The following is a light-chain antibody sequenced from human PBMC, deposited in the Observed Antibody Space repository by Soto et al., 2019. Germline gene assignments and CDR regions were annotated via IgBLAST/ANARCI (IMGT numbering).Light chain of an antibody. CDR3: SSYTSSSSRV. Sequence: QSALTQPASVSGSPGQSITISCTGTSSDVGGYNYVSWYQQYPGKAPKLMIYEVSNWPSGVSNRFSGSKSGNTASLSISGLQAEDEADYYCSSYTSSSSRVFGGGTKLTVL. CDR2: EVS. J-gene: IGLJ3*02. V-gene: IGLV2-14*01. CDR1: SSDVGGYNY.